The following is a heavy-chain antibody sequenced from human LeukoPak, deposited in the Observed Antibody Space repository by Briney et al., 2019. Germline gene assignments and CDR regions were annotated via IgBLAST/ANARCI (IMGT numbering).Heavy chain of an antibody. CDR2: IREKANSYTT. CDR3: ARLVGANN. J-gene: IGHJ4*02. Sequence: GGSLRLSCTASGFTFGDYAMSWVRQAPGKGLEWVGRIREKANSYTTEYAASVKGRFTISRDDSQNSLYLQVNSLTAEDTAVYYCARLVGANNWGQGTLVIVSS. CDR1: GFTFGDYA. V-gene: IGHV3-72*01. D-gene: IGHD1-26*01.